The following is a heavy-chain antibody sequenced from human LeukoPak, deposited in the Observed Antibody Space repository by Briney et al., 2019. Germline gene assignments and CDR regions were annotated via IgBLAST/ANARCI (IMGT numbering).Heavy chain of an antibody. V-gene: IGHV3-30-3*01. D-gene: IGHD5-24*01. CDR3: ATDTDDSNTFAPLFQH. Sequence: PGGSLRLSCAASGFTFSSYAMHWVRQAPGKGLEWVAVISYDGSNKYYADSVKGRFTISRDNSKNTLYLQMSSLRVEDTALYYCATDTDDSNTFAPLFQHWSQGTLVTVSS. J-gene: IGHJ1*01. CDR2: ISYDGSNK. CDR1: GFTFSSYA.